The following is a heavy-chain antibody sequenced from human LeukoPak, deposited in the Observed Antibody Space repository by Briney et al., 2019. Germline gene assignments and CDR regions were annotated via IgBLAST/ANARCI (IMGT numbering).Heavy chain of an antibody. CDR1: GYTFTGYY. J-gene: IGHJ6*02. Sequence: ASVKVSCKASGYTFTGYYMHWVRQAPGQGLEWMGWINPNSGGTNYAQKFQGRVTMTRDTSTSTVYMELSSLRSEDTAVYYCARVKIFGLHYSGGSCYFLAAYYYYGMDVWGQGTTVTVSS. V-gene: IGHV1-2*02. CDR3: ARVKIFGLHYSGGSCYFLAAYYYYGMDV. D-gene: IGHD2-15*01. CDR2: INPNSGGT.